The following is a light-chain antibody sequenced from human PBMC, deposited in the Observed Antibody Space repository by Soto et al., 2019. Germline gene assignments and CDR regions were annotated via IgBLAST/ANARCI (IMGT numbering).Light chain of an antibody. CDR3: QQYASSSYP. Sequence: EIVLTQSPGTLSLSPGDIATPSCRTSQSVSSSYLAWYQQKPGQAPRLLIYGASRRATGIPDRFSGSGSGTDFTLTISRLEPEDFAVYFCQQYASSSYPFGQGTKLEIK. J-gene: IGKJ2*01. CDR2: GAS. V-gene: IGKV3-20*01. CDR1: QSVSSSY.